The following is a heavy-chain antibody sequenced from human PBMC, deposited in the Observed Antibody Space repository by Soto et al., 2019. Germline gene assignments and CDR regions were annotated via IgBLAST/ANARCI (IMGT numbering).Heavy chain of an antibody. CDR2: MNPNSGNT. CDR1: GYTFTSYD. Sequence: QVQLVQSGAEVKKPGASVKVSCKASGYTFTSYDINWVRQATGQGLEWMGWMNPNSGNTGYAQKFQGRVTMTRNTSISTAYMELSSLRSEDTAVHYCARGWVAARPHYYYGMDVWGQGTTVTVSS. J-gene: IGHJ6*02. CDR3: ARGWVAARPHYYYGMDV. D-gene: IGHD6-6*01. V-gene: IGHV1-8*01.